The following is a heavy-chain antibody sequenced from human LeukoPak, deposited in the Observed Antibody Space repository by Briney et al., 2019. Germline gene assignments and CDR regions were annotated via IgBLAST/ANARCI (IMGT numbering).Heavy chain of an antibody. Sequence: SETLSLTCAVSGGSITINTYYWAWFRQPPGKGLEWIGSISYSGSTYYNPSLKSRVTISVDTSKNQFSLKLSSVTAADTAVYYCARPLVGGTTFPDDWGQGTLVTVSS. CDR2: ISYSGST. D-gene: IGHD1-26*01. CDR1: GGSITINTYY. V-gene: IGHV4-39*01. J-gene: IGHJ4*02. CDR3: ARPLVGGTTFPDD.